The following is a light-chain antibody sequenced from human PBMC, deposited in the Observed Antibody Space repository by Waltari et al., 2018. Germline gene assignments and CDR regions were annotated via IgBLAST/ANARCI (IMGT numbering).Light chain of an antibody. CDR3: QQYNSYSAT. Sequence: DIQMTQSPSTLSASVGDRVTITCRASQSISTWLAWYQQTPGKAPKVLIYKASNLQSGVPSRFSGSGSGTEFTLTISSLQPDDFATYYCQQYNSYSATFGQGTKVEIK. V-gene: IGKV1-5*03. J-gene: IGKJ1*01. CDR1: QSISTW. CDR2: KAS.